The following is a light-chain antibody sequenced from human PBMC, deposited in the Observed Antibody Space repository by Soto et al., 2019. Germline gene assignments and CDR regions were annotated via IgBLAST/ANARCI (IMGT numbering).Light chain of an antibody. V-gene: IGKV1-5*01. CDR1: QGISSL. Sequence: IQLTQSPSSLSASVGDRVTITCRASQGISSLLAWYQQKPGKAPKLLIYDASSLESGVPSRFSGSGSGTEFTLTISSLQPDDVATYYCQQYNSYSPLTFGGGTKVDNK. J-gene: IGKJ4*01. CDR2: DAS. CDR3: QQYNSYSPLT.